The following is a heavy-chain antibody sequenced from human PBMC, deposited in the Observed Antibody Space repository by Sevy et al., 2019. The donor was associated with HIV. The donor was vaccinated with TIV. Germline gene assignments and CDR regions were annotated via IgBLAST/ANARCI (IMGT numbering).Heavy chain of an antibody. V-gene: IGHV3-48*02. CDR3: AGRSNIVVVVAADYYGMDV. D-gene: IGHD2-15*01. Sequence: GGSLRPSCAASGFTFSSYSMNWVRQAPGKGLEWVSYISSSSSTIYYADSVKGRFTISRDNAKNSLYLQMNSLRDEDTAVYYCAGRSNIVVVVAADYYGMDVWGQGTTVTVSS. J-gene: IGHJ6*02. CDR1: GFTFSSYS. CDR2: ISSSSSTI.